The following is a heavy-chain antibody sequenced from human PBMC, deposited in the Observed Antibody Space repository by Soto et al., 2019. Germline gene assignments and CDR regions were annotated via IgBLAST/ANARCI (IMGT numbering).Heavy chain of an antibody. CDR1: GYTFTSYG. V-gene: IGHV1-18*01. CDR2: ISDYTGNT. D-gene: IGHD5-18*01. CDR3: ARGDTHYYYYGMDV. Sequence: QVQLVQSGAEVKKPGASVKVSCKASGYTFTSYGISWVRQAHGQGLEWMGWISDYTGNTNYAQKLQGRVTMTTDTSTSTAYMELRSRRFDDTAGYYCARGDTHYYYYGMDVWCQGTTVTVSS. J-gene: IGHJ6*02.